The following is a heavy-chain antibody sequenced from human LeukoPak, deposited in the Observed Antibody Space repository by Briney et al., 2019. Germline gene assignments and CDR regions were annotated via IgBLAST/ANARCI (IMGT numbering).Heavy chain of an antibody. V-gene: IGHV3-23*01. CDR3: AKGRGYPYYFDY. CDR2: ISGGGGAT. Sequence: GGSLRLSRAASGFTFSGYGMSWVRQAPGKGLEWVSAISGGGGATYYADSVKGRFTISRDNSKNTLYLQMNSLRAEDTAVYYCAKGRGYPYYFDYWGQGTLVTVSS. J-gene: IGHJ4*02. CDR1: GFTFSGYG. D-gene: IGHD3-22*01.